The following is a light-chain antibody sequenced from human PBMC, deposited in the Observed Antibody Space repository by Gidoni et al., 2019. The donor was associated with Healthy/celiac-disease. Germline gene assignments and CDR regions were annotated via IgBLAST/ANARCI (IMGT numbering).Light chain of an antibody. CDR2: EGS. CDR1: SIDVGSYNL. V-gene: IGLV2-23*01. J-gene: IGLJ1*01. CDR3: CSYAGSSTYV. Sequence: QSALTQPASVSGSPGQSITISCTGTSIDVGSYNLVSWYQQYPGKAPKLMIYEGSKRPSGVSNRFSGSKSGNTAALTISGLQAEDEADYYCCSYAGSSTYVFGTGTKVTVL.